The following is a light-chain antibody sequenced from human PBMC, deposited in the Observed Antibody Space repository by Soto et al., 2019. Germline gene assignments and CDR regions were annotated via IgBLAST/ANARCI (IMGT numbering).Light chain of an antibody. J-gene: IGKJ1*01. CDR1: QSISSW. CDR3: QQYKSYWT. V-gene: IGKV1-5*03. CDR2: KAT. Sequence: DIQMTQSPSTLSASIGDRVTITCRASQSISSWLAWYQQKPGKAPKLLIYKATSSESGVSSRFSGRGSGKVFSLTISSLQPDDSATYYCQQYKSYWTFGQGTKVEIK.